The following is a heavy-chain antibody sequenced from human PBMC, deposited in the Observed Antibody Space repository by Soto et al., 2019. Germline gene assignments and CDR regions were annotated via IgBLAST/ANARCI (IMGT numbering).Heavy chain of an antibody. CDR3: ARDGMYDSGGYPNA. CDR1: GYIFTRYA. V-gene: IGHV1-3*01. CDR2: IDAGNAHT. D-gene: IGHD3-22*01. Sequence: ASVKVSCKASGYIFTRYAIHWMRQAPGQRLEWMGWIDAGNAHTKYSQKLQGRVTITRDTSASTAYMELNSLRSEDTAVYYCARDGMYDSGGYPNAWGQGTLVTVSS. J-gene: IGHJ4*02.